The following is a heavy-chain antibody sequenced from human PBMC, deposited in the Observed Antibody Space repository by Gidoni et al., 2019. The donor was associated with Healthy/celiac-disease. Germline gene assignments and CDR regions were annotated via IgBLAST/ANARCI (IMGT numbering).Heavy chain of an antibody. D-gene: IGHD6-13*01. CDR1: GFTFDDYA. V-gene: IGHV3-9*01. CDR2: ISWNSGSI. Sequence: EVQLVESGGGLVQPGRSLRLSCAASGFTFDDYAMHWVRQAPGKGLEWVSGISWNSGSIGYADSVKGRFTISRDNAKNSLYLQMNSLRAEDTALYYCAKEQYSSSWYRLYYFDYWGQGTLVTVSS. J-gene: IGHJ4*02. CDR3: AKEQYSSSWYRLYYFDY.